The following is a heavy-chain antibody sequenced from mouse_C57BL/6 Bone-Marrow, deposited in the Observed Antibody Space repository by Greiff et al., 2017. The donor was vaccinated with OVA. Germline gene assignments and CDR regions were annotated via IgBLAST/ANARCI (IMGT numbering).Heavy chain of an antibody. D-gene: IGHD4-1*01. CDR1: GYSFTGYY. CDR2: INPSTGGT. V-gene: IGHV1-42*01. CDR3: ARGGTSPFAY. J-gene: IGHJ3*01. Sequence: VQLQQSGPELVKPGASVKISCKASGYSFTGYYMNWVKQSPEKSLEWIGEINPSTGGTTYNQKFKAKATLTVDKSSRTAYMQLKSLTSEDSAVYYCARGGTSPFAYWGQGTLVTVSA.